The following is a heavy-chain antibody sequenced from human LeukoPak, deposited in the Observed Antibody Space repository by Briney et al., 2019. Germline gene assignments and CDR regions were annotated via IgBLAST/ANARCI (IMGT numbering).Heavy chain of an antibody. D-gene: IGHD1-26*01. J-gene: IGHJ4*02. CDR1: VFTFKNFD. V-gene: IGHV3-23*01. CDR3: ARLSVAFSPQFSGNFFVDYFDY. Sequence: GGSLRLSCAASVFTFKNFDMSWVRQAPGKGLEWVSTISSNGGSTFYADSVKGRFTISRDNSKNTVYLHMNSLRAEDTAVYYCARLSVAFSPQFSGNFFVDYFDYWGQGTLVTVSS. CDR2: ISSNGGST.